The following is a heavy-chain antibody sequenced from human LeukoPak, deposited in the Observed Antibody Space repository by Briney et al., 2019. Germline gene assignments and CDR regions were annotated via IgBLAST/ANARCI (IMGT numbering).Heavy chain of an antibody. Sequence: SETLSLTCSVSGGSIGRGSYYWGWIRQSPGKGLEWIGSIYSGSTNYNPSLKSRVTISVDTSKNQFSLKLSSVTAADTAVYYCARGGVKDRIDYWGQGTLVTVSS. D-gene: IGHD2-8*01. J-gene: IGHJ4*02. V-gene: IGHV4-39*07. CDR1: GGSIGRGSYY. CDR2: IYSGST. CDR3: ARGGVKDRIDY.